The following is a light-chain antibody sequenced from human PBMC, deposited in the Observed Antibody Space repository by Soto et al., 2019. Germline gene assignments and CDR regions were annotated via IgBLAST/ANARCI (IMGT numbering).Light chain of an antibody. CDR1: QGVGDD. CDR3: LQDHDYPHT. V-gene: IGKV1-6*01. J-gene: IGKJ1*01. CDR2: APF. Sequence: AIQMTQSPSSLSASVGDRVTITCRASQGVGDDLGWYQQRPGNAPKVLIYAPFTLKSGVPSRFSGSGSGTFFTLPISSLQPDDSANYSCLQDHDYPHTFGQGTKVEIK.